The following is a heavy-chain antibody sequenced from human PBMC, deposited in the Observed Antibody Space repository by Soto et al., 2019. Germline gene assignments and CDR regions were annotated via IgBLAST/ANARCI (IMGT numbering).Heavy chain of an antibody. D-gene: IGHD5-18*01. Sequence: GGSLRLSCAASGFTVSSNYMGWVRQAPGKGLEWVSVIYSGGSTYYADSVKGRFTISRDNSKNTLYLQMNSLRAEDTAVYYCAREKVVDTAMVNHGMDVWGQGTTVTVSS. CDR2: IYSGGST. V-gene: IGHV3-53*01. CDR1: GFTVSSNY. J-gene: IGHJ6*02. CDR3: AREKVVDTAMVNHGMDV.